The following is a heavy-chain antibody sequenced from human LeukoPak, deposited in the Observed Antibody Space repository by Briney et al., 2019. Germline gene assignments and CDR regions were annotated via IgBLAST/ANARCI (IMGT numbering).Heavy chain of an antibody. CDR3: AREQWLGQTPYYYYYYHMDV. D-gene: IGHD6-19*01. CDR1: GYTFTSYG. CDR2: ISAYNGNT. V-gene: IGHV1-18*01. Sequence: ASVKVSCKASGYTFTSYGISWVRQAPGQGLEWMGWISAYNGNTNYAQKLQGRVTMTTDTSTSTAYMELRSLRSDDTAVYYCAREQWLGQTPYYYYYYHMDVWGKGTTVTISS. J-gene: IGHJ6*03.